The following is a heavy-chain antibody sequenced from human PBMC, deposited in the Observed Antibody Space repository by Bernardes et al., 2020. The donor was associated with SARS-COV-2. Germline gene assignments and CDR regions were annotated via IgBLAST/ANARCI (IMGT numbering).Heavy chain of an antibody. CDR3: ATGRVFYNGD. J-gene: IGHJ3*01. CDR2: INTDGTNT. V-gene: IGHV3-74*01. Sequence: GGSLRLSCAASGFTFTSYWIHWVRQSPGEGLVWIARINTDGTNTNYADSVKGRLTVTRDNAKNTAYLQVNSLRLDDTAVYYCATGRVFYNGDWGQGTMVTVSS. D-gene: IGHD4-17*01. CDR1: GFTFTSYW.